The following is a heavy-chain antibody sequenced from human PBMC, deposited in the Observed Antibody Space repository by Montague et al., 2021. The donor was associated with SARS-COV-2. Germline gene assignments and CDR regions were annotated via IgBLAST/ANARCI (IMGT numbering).Heavy chain of an antibody. CDR3: ARGSTVTHY. CDR2: INHSGSA. D-gene: IGHD4-17*01. Sequence: SETLSLTCAVYGGSFSGYYWSWIRQPPGKGLEWIGEINHSGSANYNPSLKSRVTISVDTSKNQFSLKLSSVTAADTAVYYCARGSTVTHYWGQGALVTVSS. CDR1: GGSFSGYY. V-gene: IGHV4-34*01. J-gene: IGHJ4*02.